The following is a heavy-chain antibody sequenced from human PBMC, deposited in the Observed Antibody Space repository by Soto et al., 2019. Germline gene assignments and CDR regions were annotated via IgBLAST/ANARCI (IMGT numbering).Heavy chain of an antibody. D-gene: IGHD3-3*01. CDR3: ARAIHYDFRYYGLDV. CDR1: GGTFSTYS. J-gene: IGHJ6*02. V-gene: IGHV1-69*13. CDR2: IIPIFGTE. Sequence: ASVKVSCKASGGTFSTYSISWVRQAPGQGLEWMGGIIPIFGTENYAQKFQGRVTITADESTSTAYMELSSLRSEDTAVYYCARAIHYDFRYYGLDVWGQGTTVTVSS.